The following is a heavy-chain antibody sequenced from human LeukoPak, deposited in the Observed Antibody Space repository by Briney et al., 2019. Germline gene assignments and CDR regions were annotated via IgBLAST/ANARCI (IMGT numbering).Heavy chain of an antibody. CDR3: ARDGFSSSWGLAY. V-gene: IGHV3-53*01. Sequence: GGSLRLSCAASGFTFSSYWMNWVRQAPGKGLEWVSVIYSGGSTYYADSVKGRFTISRDNSKNTLYLQMNSLRVEDTAVYYCARDGFSSSWGLAYWGQGTLVTVSS. CDR2: IYSGGST. D-gene: IGHD6-13*01. CDR1: GFTFSSYW. J-gene: IGHJ4*02.